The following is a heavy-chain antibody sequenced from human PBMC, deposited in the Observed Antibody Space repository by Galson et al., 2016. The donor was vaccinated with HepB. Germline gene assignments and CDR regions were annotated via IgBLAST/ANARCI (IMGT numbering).Heavy chain of an antibody. D-gene: IGHD3-10*01. CDR3: ARRYGSESY. CDR2: INAGNGNT. Sequence: VRQAPGQGLEWMGWINAGNGNTHYSQKFQGRFALTRDSSASTVYMELMSLRSEDTGVYYCARRYGSESYWGQGTLVTVSS. J-gene: IGHJ4*02. V-gene: IGHV1-3*01.